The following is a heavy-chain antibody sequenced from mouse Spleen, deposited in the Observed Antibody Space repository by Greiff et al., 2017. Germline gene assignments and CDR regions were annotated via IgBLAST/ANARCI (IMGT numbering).Heavy chain of an antibody. D-gene: IGHD2-1*01. CDR3: ARHSRYGNLFDY. J-gene: IGHJ2*01. CDR1: GFTFSSYA. V-gene: IGHV5-9-3*01. Sequence: EVQLVESGGGLVKLGGSLKLSCAASGFTFSSYAMSWVRQTPEKRLEWVATISSGGGNTYYPDSVKGRFTISRDNAKNTLYLQMSSLKSEDTAMYYCARHSRYGNLFDYWGQGTTLTVSS. CDR2: ISSGGGNT.